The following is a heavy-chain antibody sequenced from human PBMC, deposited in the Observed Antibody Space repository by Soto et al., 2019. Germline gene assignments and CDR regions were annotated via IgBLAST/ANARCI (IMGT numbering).Heavy chain of an antibody. J-gene: IGHJ6*02. Sequence: GESLKISCKGSGYSFTSYWIGWVRQMPGKGLEWMGIIYPGDSDTRYSPSFQGQVTISADKSISTAYLQWSSLKASDTAMYYCARLGSSSWYVDYYYYGMDVWGQGTTVTVSS. CDR2: IYPGDSDT. V-gene: IGHV5-51*01. CDR1: GYSFTSYW. CDR3: ARLGSSSWYVDYYYYGMDV. D-gene: IGHD6-13*01.